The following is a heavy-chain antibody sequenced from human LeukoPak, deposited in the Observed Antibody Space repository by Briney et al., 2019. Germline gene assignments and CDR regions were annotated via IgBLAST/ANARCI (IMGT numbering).Heavy chain of an antibody. D-gene: IGHD3-3*01. J-gene: IGHJ4*02. V-gene: IGHV3-30*02. CDR3: AKMGEWLDFDY. CDR2: IRDDGSNK. Sequence: QPGGSLRLSCAASGFTFSRNGMHWVRQAPGKGLEWVAFIRDDGSNKYYADSVKGRFTISRDNSKNTLYLQMNSLRAEDTAVYYCAKMGEWLDFDYWGQGTLVTVSS. CDR1: GFTFSRNG.